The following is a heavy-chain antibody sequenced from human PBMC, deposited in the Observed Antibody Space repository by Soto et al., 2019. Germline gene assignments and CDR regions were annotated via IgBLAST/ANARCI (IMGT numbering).Heavy chain of an antibody. D-gene: IGHD3-10*01. CDR3: AKNFGSVLHLFDY. J-gene: IGHJ4*02. CDR2: ISYDGSNK. Sequence: GSLRLSCAASGFTFSIYGMHWVLQAPGKGLEWVAVISYDGSNKYYADSVKGRFTISRDNSKNTLYLQMNSLRAEDTAVYYCAKNFGSVLHLFDYWGQGTLVTVSS. V-gene: IGHV3-30*18. CDR1: GFTFSIYG.